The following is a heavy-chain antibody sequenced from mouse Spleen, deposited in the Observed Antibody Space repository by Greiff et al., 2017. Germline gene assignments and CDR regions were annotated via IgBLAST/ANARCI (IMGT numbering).Heavy chain of an antibody. CDR1: GYTFTDYY. CDR3: ARGGAY. Sequence: QVQLQQSGAELARPGASVKLSCKASGYTFTDYYINWVKQRTGQGLEWIGEIYPGSGNTYYNEKFKGKATLTADKSSSTAYMQLSSLTSEDSAVYFCARGGAYWGQGTTLTVSS. V-gene: IGHV1-77*01. CDR2: IYPGSGNT. J-gene: IGHJ2*01.